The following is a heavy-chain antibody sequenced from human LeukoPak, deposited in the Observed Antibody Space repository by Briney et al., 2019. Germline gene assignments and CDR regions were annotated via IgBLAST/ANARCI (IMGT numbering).Heavy chain of an antibody. J-gene: IGHJ5*02. CDR2: IYHSGST. CDR3: ARGEIVLMVYAANWFDP. V-gene: IGHV4-38-2*02. Sequence: SETLSLTCTVSGYSISSGYYWGWIRQPPGKGLEWIGSIYHSGSTYYNPSLKSRVTISVDTSKNQFSLKLSSVTAADTAVYYCARGEIVLMVYAANWFDPWGQGTLVTVSS. D-gene: IGHD2-8*01. CDR1: GYSISSGYY.